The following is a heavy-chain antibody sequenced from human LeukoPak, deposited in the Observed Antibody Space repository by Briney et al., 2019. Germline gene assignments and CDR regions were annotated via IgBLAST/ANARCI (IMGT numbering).Heavy chain of an antibody. D-gene: IGHD3-22*01. V-gene: IGHV1-69*13. CDR1: GGTFSSYA. Sequence: SVKVSCKASGGTFSSYAISWVRQAPGQGLEWMGGIIPIFGTANYAQKFQGRVTITADESTSTAYMELSSLRSEDTAVYYCARGPFMIARQYYIDYWGQGTLVTVSS. J-gene: IGHJ4*02. CDR2: IIPIFGTA. CDR3: ARGPFMIARQYYIDY.